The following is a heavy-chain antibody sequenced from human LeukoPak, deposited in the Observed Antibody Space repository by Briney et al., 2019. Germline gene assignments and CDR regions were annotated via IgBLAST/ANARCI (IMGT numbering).Heavy chain of an antibody. V-gene: IGHV3-15*01. CDR1: GLTFNNTW. J-gene: IGHJ4*02. Sequence: GGSLRLSCAASGLTFNNTWMSWVRLAPGKGLEWVGRIKSETDGGTTEYAAPVKGRFTISRDDSENTLSLQMNSLKTEDTALYYCATTWSTRQCFDYWGRGTMVTVSS. CDR2: IKSETDGGTT. CDR3: ATTWSTRQCFDY. D-gene: IGHD2-2*01.